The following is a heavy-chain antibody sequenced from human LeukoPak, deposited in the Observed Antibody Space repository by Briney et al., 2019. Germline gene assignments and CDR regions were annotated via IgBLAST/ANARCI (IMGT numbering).Heavy chain of an antibody. CDR1: GYTLTELS. V-gene: IGHV1-24*01. Sequence: ASVKVSCKVSGYTLTELSMHWVRQAPGKGLEWMGGFDPEDGETIYAQKFQGRVTMTEDTSTDTAYMELSSLRSEDTAVYYCARDDYDSSGYANFDYWGQGTLVTVSS. J-gene: IGHJ4*02. D-gene: IGHD3-22*01. CDR2: FDPEDGET. CDR3: ARDDYDSSGYANFDY.